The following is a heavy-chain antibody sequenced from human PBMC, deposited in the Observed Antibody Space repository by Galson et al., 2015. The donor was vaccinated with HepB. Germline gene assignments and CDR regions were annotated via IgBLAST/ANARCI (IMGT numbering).Heavy chain of an antibody. CDR2: ISDDGSNK. J-gene: IGHJ6*02. CDR3: ARGGVPAAIYYYYGMDV. Sequence: SLRLACAASGFTFSSYGMHWVRQAPGKGLEWVAVISDDGSNKQYADSVKGRFTISRDNSKNTLYLQMNSLRAEDTAVYYCARGGVPAAIYYYYGMDVWGQGTTVTVSS. CDR1: GFTFSSYG. D-gene: IGHD2-2*02. V-gene: IGHV3-30*03.